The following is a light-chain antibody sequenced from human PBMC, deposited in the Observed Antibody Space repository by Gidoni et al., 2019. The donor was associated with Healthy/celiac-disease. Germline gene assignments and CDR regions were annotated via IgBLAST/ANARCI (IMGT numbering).Light chain of an antibody. CDR2: EDN. V-gene: IGLV6-57*02. Sequence: NFMLTQPHSASESPGKPVTISCTGSSGSIASNYVQWYQQRPGSAPTTVISEDNQTPSGVPDRCSSSIDSSSNAASLTISVLKTEDEAYYYCQSYDSSNAVVFGGGTKLTVL. CDR3: QSYDSSNAVV. J-gene: IGLJ2*01. CDR1: SGSIASNY.